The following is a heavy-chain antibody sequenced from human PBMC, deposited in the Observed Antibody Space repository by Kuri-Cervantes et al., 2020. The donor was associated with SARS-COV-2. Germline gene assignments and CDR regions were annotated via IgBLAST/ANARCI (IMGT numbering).Heavy chain of an antibody. Sequence: SVKVSCKASGCTFSSYAISWVRQAPGQGLEWMGGIIPIFGTANYAQKFQGRVKITADESTSTAYMELSGLRSEDTAVYYCARNPHSLTSYYYSYMDVWGKGTTVTVSS. D-gene: IGHD4/OR15-4a*01. V-gene: IGHV1-69*13. J-gene: IGHJ6*03. CDR2: IIPIFGTA. CDR1: GCTFSSYA. CDR3: ARNPHSLTSYYYSYMDV.